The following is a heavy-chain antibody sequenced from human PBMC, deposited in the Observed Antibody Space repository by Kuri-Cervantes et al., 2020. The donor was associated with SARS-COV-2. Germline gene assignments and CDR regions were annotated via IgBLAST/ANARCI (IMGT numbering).Heavy chain of an antibody. J-gene: IGHJ5*02. D-gene: IGHD3-10*01. V-gene: IGHV1-2*02. Sequence: ASVKVSCKASGYTFTGYYMHWVRQAPGQGLEWMGWINPNSGGTIYAQKFQGRVTMTEDTSTDTAYMELSSLRSEDTAVYYCATAPGLPSGSINWFDPWGQGTPVTVSS. CDR3: ATAPGLPSGSINWFDP. CDR2: INPNSGGT. CDR1: GYTFTGYY.